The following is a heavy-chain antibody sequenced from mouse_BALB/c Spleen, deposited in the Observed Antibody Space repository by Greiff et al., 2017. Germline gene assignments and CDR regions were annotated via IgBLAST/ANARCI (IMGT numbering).Heavy chain of an antibody. CDR1: GFTFSSYA. V-gene: IGHV5-9-4*01. CDR3: ARDERRDAMDY. CDR2: ISSGGSYT. J-gene: IGHJ4*01. Sequence: EVQRVESGGGLVKPGGSLKLSCAASGFTFSSYAMSWVRQSPEKRLEWVAEISSGGSYTYYPDTVTGRFTLTRDNAKNTLYLEMSSLRSEDTAMYYCARDERRDAMDYWGQGTSVTVSS.